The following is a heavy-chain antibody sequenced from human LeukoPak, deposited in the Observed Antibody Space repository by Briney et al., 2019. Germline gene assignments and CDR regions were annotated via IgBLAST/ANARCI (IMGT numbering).Heavy chain of an antibody. Sequence: ASVKVSCKASGYTFTSYYMHWVRQAPGQGLEWMGWINPNSGGTKYAQKFQGRVTMTRDTSISTAYMELSRLRSDDTAVYYCARGGADYHDSSGYYSFGYWGQGTLVTVSS. CDR3: ARGGADYHDSSGYYSFGY. D-gene: IGHD3-22*01. CDR1: GYTFTSYY. V-gene: IGHV1-2*02. J-gene: IGHJ4*02. CDR2: INPNSGGT.